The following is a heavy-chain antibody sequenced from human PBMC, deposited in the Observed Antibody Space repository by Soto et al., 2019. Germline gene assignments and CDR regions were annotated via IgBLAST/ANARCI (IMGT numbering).Heavy chain of an antibody. CDR1: GGSISSYY. J-gene: IGHJ6*03. Sequence: SETLSLTCTVSGGSISSYYWSWIRQPPGKGLEWIGYIYYSGSTNYNPSLKSRVTISVDTSKNQFSLKLSSVTAADTAVYYCAGVWYGSGSYWGDYYYYYMDVWGKGTTVTVSS. CDR3: AGVWYGSGSYWGDYYYYYMDV. CDR2: IYYSGST. V-gene: IGHV4-59*01. D-gene: IGHD3-10*01.